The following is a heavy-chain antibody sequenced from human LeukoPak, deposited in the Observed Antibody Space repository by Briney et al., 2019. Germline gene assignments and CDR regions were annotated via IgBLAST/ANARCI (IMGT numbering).Heavy chain of an antibody. CDR2: ISGSGSNT. CDR3: AKDNYYDSSGYYYGDGDVFDC. J-gene: IGHJ4*02. Sequence: GGSLRLSCAASGFTFSSYAMSWVRQAPGKGLEWVSAISGSGSNTYYADSVKGRFTISRDNSKNTLYLQMNSLRAEDTAVYYCAKDNYYDSSGYYYGDGDVFDCWGQGTLVTVSS. D-gene: IGHD3-22*01. CDR1: GFTFSSYA. V-gene: IGHV3-23*01.